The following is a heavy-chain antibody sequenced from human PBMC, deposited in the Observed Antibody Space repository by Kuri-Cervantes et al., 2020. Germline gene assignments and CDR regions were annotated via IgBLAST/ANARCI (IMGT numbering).Heavy chain of an antibody. J-gene: IGHJ6*02. CDR2: ISYDGSNK. V-gene: IGHV3-30-3*01. Sequence: GGSLRLSCAASGFTFSSYAMHWVRQAPGKGLEWVAVISYDGSNKYYADSVKGRFTISRDNSKNTLYLQMNGLRAEDTAVYYCARDSPENYGMDVWGQGTTVTVSS. CDR1: GFTFSSYA. D-gene: IGHD1-14*01. CDR3: ARDSPENYGMDV.